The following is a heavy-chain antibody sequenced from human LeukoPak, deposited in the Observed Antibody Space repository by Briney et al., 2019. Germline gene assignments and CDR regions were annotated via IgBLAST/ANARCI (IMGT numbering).Heavy chain of an antibody. CDR3: ARGRPYNSGVPPWFDP. V-gene: IGHV6-1*01. CDR2: TYYRSKWYN. D-gene: IGHD6-19*01. Sequence: SQTLSLTCAISGDSVSSNSAAWNWIRQSPSRGLEWLGRTYYRSKWYNHYAVSVKNRITINPDTSKNQFYLTMNSVTAADTALYYCARGRPYNSGVPPWFDPWGQGTLVTVSS. CDR1: GDSVSSNSAA. J-gene: IGHJ5*02.